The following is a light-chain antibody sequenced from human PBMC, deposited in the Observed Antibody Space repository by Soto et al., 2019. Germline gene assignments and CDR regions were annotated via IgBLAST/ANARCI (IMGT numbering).Light chain of an antibody. CDR1: SSNIGSNT. J-gene: IGLJ2*01. CDR2: NDN. CDR3: AAWDDTVNGPVV. V-gene: IGLV1-44*01. Sequence: QSVLTQPPSASGTPGQRVTISCSGSSSNIGSNTVNWYKQFPGTAPKLLIYNDNQRPSGVPDRFSGSRSGTSASLAISGLQSDDESDYYCAAWDDTVNGPVVFGGGTKLTVL.